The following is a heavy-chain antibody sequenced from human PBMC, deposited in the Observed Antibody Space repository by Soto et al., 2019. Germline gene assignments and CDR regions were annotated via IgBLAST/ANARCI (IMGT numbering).Heavy chain of an antibody. Sequence: PSETLSLTCTVSGGSISSGGYYWSWIRQHPGTGLEWIGYISYSGSTYYNPSLNSRVTVSVDTSKNQFSLKVTSATAADTAVYYCARLHGYCISSSCHGHYAMDVWGQGTTVTVSS. J-gene: IGHJ6*02. D-gene: IGHD2-2*01. CDR3: ARLHGYCISSSCHGHYAMDV. V-gene: IGHV4-31*03. CDR1: GGSISSGGYY. CDR2: ISYSGST.